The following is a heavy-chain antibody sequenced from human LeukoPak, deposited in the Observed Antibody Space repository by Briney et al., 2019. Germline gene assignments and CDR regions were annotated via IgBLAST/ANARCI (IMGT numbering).Heavy chain of an antibody. Sequence: ASVKVSCKASGYTFTGYYIHWVRQAPGQGLEWLGWITPNSGDTNYAQNFQGRVTMTSDTSISTAYMELSRLTSDDTAVYYCARGYSSGWYGYYWGQGTLVTVSS. V-gene: IGHV1-2*02. CDR2: ITPNSGDT. J-gene: IGHJ4*02. D-gene: IGHD6-19*01. CDR3: ARGYSSGWYGYY. CDR1: GYTFTGYY.